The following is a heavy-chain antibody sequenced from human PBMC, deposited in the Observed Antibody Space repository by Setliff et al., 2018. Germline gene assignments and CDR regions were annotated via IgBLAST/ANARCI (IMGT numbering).Heavy chain of an antibody. D-gene: IGHD2-15*01. Sequence: LRLSCAASGFTFSTYRMHWVRQAPGKGLEWVAVIWDDGVKKYHADSVKGRFTTSRDNSKNTLYLQMNSLRPEDTAVYYCARTCSGSGCYAGLESWGQGTPVTVSS. CDR3: ARTCSGSGCYAGLES. CDR2: IWDDGVKK. CDR1: GFTFSTYR. J-gene: IGHJ4*02. V-gene: IGHV3-33*08.